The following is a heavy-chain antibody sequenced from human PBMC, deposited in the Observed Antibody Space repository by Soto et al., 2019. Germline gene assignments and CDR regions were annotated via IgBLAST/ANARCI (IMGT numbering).Heavy chain of an antibody. CDR2: ISSSSSYI. V-gene: IGHV3-21*01. D-gene: IGHD4-17*01. CDR3: ARDTYGDPILFDH. J-gene: IGHJ4*02. Sequence: EVQLVESGGGLVKPGGSLRLSCAASGFTFSSYSMNWVRQAPGKGLEWVSSISSSSSYIYYADSVKGRFTISRDNAKNSLYLQMNSLRAEDTAVYYCARDTYGDPILFDHWGQGTLGTVSS. CDR1: GFTFSSYS.